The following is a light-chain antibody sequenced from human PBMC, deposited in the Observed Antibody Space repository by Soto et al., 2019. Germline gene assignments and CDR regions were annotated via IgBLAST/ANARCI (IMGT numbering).Light chain of an antibody. CDR1: SSDVGGYNY. J-gene: IGLJ1*01. V-gene: IGLV2-14*01. CDR2: DVS. CDR3: SSYTRSSATLYV. Sequence: QSVLTQPASVSGSPGQSITISCTGTSSDVGGYNYVSWYQQHPGKAPKLMIYDVSNRPSGVSNRFSGSKSGNTASPTISGLQAEDEADYYCSSYTRSSATLYVFGTGTKLTVL.